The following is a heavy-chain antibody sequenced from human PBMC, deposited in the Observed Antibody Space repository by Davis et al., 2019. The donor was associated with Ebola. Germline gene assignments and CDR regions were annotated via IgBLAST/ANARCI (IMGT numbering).Heavy chain of an antibody. J-gene: IGHJ4*02. CDR2: INTNTGNP. D-gene: IGHD5-24*01. CDR3: VRDATDGYNWSH. Sequence: ASVKVSCKASGYNFTKFAMNWVRQAPGQGLEWMGWINTNTGNPTYAQGFTGRFVFPLDTSVTMAYLQIRSLRAEDTAIYYCVRDATDGYNWSHWGQGTLVTVSS. CDR1: GYNFTKFA. V-gene: IGHV7-4-1*04.